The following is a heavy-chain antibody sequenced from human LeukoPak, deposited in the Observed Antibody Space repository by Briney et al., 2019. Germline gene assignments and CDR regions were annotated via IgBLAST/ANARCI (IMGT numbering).Heavy chain of an antibody. CDR2: INWNGGST. V-gene: IGHV3-20*04. Sequence: GGSLRLSCAASGFTFDDYGLSWVRQVPGNGLEWVSGINWNGGSTNYADSVKGRFTISRDNAKNSLYLQMNSLRAEDTALYYCARGRAGRGYSYVIHYYYYMDVWGKGTTVTVSS. J-gene: IGHJ6*03. D-gene: IGHD5-18*01. CDR3: ARGRAGRGYSYVIHYYYYMDV. CDR1: GFTFDDYG.